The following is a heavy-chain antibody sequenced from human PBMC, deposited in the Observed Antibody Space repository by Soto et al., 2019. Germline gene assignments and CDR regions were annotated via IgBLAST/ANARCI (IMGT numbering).Heavy chain of an antibody. V-gene: IGHV3-15*07. D-gene: IGHD6-13*01. CDR2: IKSKTDGGTT. CDR1: GFTFSNAW. J-gene: IGHJ6*02. CDR3: TTGPPAAGIVWDYYGMDV. Sequence: GGSLRLSCAASGFTFSNAWMNWVRQAPGKGLEWVGRIKSKTDGGTTDYAAPVKGRFTISRDDSKNTLYLQMNSLKTEDTAVYYCTTGPPAAGIVWDYYGMDVWGQGTTVTVSS.